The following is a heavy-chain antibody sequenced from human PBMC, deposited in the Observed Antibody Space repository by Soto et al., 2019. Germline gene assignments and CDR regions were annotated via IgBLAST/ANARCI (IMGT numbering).Heavy chain of an antibody. D-gene: IGHD6-19*01. CDR2: FDPEDGET. CDR3: ATSSGIAVAGTWDY. Sequence: VSVKVSCKVSGYALTVLSMHWVRQAPGKGLEWMGGFDPEDGETIYAQKFQGRVTMTEDTSTDTAYMELSSLRSEDTAVYYCATSSGIAVAGTWDYWGQGTLVTVSS. J-gene: IGHJ4*02. V-gene: IGHV1-24*01. CDR1: GYALTVLS.